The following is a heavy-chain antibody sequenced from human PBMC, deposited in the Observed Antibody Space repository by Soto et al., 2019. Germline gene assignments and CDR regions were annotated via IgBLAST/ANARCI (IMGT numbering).Heavy chain of an antibody. J-gene: IGHJ4*02. V-gene: IGHV3-30*18. Sequence: GGTLRLSCAASGFIFSSYVLHWVRKSPGKGLEWLSVISYDGNNKYYADSVKGRFTISRDNPKNTLWLQMDSLRTEDTAVYYCAKDLLLTTITTVGDWGQGTLVTVSS. D-gene: IGHD4-17*01. CDR3: AKDLLLTTITTVGD. CDR2: ISYDGNNK. CDR1: GFIFSSYV.